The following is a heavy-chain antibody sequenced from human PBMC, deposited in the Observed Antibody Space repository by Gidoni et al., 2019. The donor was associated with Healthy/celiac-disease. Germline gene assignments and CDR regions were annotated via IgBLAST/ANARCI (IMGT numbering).Heavy chain of an antibody. V-gene: IGHV4-38-2*02. J-gene: IGHJ3*02. Sequence: QVQLQESGPGLVKPSETLSLTCAVSGYSISSGYYWGWIRPPPGKGLEWIGSIYHRGSTYYNPSLKSRVTISVDTSKNQFSLKLSSVTAADTAVYYCARDPNVVGAFDIWGQGTMVTVSS. CDR2: IYHRGST. CDR3: ARDPNVVGAFDI. D-gene: IGHD1-1*01. CDR1: GYSISSGYY.